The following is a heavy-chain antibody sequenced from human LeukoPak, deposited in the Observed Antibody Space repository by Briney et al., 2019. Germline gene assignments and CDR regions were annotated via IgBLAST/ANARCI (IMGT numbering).Heavy chain of an antibody. CDR1: GFTLSNAW. CDR2: IKSKSEGGTT. V-gene: IGHV3-15*01. J-gene: IGHJ4*02. Sequence: GGSLRLSCAASGFTLSNAWMSWVRQAPGKGLKWVGRIKSKSEGGTTDFAAPVKGRFTISRDDSKNTLYLQMNSPRTEDTAVYYCTTDPTYYYGYWGQGILVTVSS. D-gene: IGHD3-22*01. CDR3: TTDPTYYYGY.